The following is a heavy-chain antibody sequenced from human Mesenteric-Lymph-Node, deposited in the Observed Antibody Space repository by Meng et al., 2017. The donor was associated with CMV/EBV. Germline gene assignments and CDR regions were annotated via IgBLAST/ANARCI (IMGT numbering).Heavy chain of an antibody. CDR3: ARDFEGAGFDP. CDR1: GFTFSTSA. CDR2: ISGRGDAT. V-gene: IGHV3-23*01. Sequence: GESLKISCATSGFTFSTSAMSWVRQAPGMGLEWVSAISGRGDATYYADSVKGRLTIPRDNSKSTLYLQLTSLRAEDTAVYYCARDFEGAGFDPWGQGTLVTVSS. D-gene: IGHD1-26*01. J-gene: IGHJ5*02.